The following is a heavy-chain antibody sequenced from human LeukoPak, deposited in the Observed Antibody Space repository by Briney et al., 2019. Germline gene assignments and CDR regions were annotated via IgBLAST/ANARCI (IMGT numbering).Heavy chain of an antibody. CDR1: GGTFSSYA. D-gene: IGHD4-17*01. CDR2: IIPIFGTA. Sequence: SVTVSFKASGGTFSSYAISWVRQAPGQGLEWMGGIIPIFGTANYAQKFQGRVTITADESTSTAYMELSSLRSEDTAVYYCARLDYGDPPTTDYYYYGMDVWGQGTTVTVSS. CDR3: ARLDYGDPPTTDYYYYGMDV. V-gene: IGHV1-69*01. J-gene: IGHJ6*02.